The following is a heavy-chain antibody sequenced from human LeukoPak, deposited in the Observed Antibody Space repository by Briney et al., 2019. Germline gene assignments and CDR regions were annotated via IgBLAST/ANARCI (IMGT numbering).Heavy chain of an antibody. CDR2: IRYDGSNK. V-gene: IGHV3-30*02. Sequence: PGGSLRLSCAASGFTFSSYGMHWVRQAPGKGLEWVAFIRYDGSNKYYADSVKGRFTISRDNSKNTLYLQMNSLRAEDTAVYYCAKSGADIVVVPAALVGNWFDPWGQGTLVTVSS. CDR1: GFTFSSYG. D-gene: IGHD2-2*01. J-gene: IGHJ5*02. CDR3: AKSGADIVVVPAALVGNWFDP.